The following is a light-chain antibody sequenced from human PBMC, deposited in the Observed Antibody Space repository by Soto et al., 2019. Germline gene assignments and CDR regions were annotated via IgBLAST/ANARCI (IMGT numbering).Light chain of an antibody. V-gene: IGKV3-20*01. J-gene: IGKJ4*01. Sequence: EIVLTQSPGTLSLSPGERATLSCRASQSVSSSYLAWYQQKPGQAPRLLIYGASSRATGIPDSFSGSGSGTDFTLTISRLEPEDCAVYYCQQYGSSSLTFGGGTKVEIK. CDR3: QQYGSSSLT. CDR1: QSVSSSY. CDR2: GAS.